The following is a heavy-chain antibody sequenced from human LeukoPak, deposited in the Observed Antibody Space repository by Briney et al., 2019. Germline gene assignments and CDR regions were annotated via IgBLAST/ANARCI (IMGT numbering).Heavy chain of an antibody. D-gene: IGHD2-2*01. Sequence: SVKVSCKASGGTFSSYAISWVRQAPGQGLEWMGGIIPIFGTANYAQKFQGRVTITTDESTSTAYTELSSLRSEDTAVYYCARSSRCSSTSCYYYYYYYMDVWGKGTTVTVSS. CDR3: ARSSRCSSTSCYYYYYYYMDV. V-gene: IGHV1-69*05. CDR1: GGTFSSYA. J-gene: IGHJ6*03. CDR2: IIPIFGTA.